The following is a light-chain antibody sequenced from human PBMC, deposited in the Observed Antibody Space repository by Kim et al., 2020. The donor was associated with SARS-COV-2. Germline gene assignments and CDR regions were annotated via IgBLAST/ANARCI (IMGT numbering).Light chain of an antibody. CDR2: EVT. J-gene: IGLJ3*02. Sequence: QSALTQPPSASGSPGQSASISCTGTSRDIGGYNYVSWYQQYPGRAPKLIISEVTKRPSGVPDRFSGSRSGNTASLTVTGLQAEDEAYYYCSSYTGSSPLWVFGGGTQLTVL. CDR1: SRDIGGYNY. CDR3: SSYTGSSPLWV. V-gene: IGLV2-8*01.